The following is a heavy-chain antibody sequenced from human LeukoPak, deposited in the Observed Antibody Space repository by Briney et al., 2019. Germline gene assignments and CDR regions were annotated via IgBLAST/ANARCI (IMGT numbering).Heavy chain of an antibody. J-gene: IGHJ5*02. V-gene: IGHV1-46*01. D-gene: IGHD3-22*01. CDR3: ARDPFYDSSGQNWFDP. Sequence: ASVKVSCKASGYTFTSYYIHWVRQAPGQGLEWMGIINPNGGSTSYAQKFQGRVTMTRDTSTSTVYMELSSLRSEDTAVYYCARDPFYDSSGQNWFDPWGQGTLVTVSS. CDR1: GYTFTSYY. CDR2: INPNGGST.